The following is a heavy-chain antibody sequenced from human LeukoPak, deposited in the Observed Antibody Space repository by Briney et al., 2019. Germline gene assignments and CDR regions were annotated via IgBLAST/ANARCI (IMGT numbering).Heavy chain of an antibody. J-gene: IGHJ4*02. V-gene: IGHV3-7*01. CDR1: EFTFSNYW. Sequence: GGSLRLPCAASEFTFSNYWMNWVRQAPGKGLEWVANIKQDGSEKYYVDSVKGRFTISRDNAKNSLYLQMNSLRAEDTAVYYCARGYNGWLVAFVDYWGQGTLVTVSS. CDR2: IKQDGSEK. D-gene: IGHD6-19*01. CDR3: ARGYNGWLVAFVDY.